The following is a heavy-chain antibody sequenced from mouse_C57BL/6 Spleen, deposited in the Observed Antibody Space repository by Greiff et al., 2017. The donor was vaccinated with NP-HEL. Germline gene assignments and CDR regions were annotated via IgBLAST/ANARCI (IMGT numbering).Heavy chain of an antibody. CDR3: TSQRNSNYDY. D-gene: IGHD2-5*01. J-gene: IGHJ2*01. Sequence: QVQLQQSGAELVRPGASVTLSCKASGYTFTDYEMHWVKQTPVHGLEWIGAIDPETGGTAYNQKFKGKAILTADKSSSTAYMELRSLTSEDSAVYYCTSQRNSNYDYWGQGTTLTVSS. CDR2: IDPETGGT. V-gene: IGHV1-15*01. CDR1: GYTFTDYE.